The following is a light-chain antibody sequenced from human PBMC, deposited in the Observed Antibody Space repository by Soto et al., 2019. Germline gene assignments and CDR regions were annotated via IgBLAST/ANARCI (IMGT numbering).Light chain of an antibody. CDR1: QSSRRY. J-gene: IGKJ1*01. V-gene: IGKV1-39*01. CDR3: QQSYSTLWT. Sequence: DIQKTPDPSSLSASGGDRVTITCRASQSSRRYSNWYQQNPWKAPKLLIYAASSLQSGVRSRFSGSGSGTAVTLSISSMQHEEFETYYCQQSYSTLWTFGQGTKVELQ. CDR2: AAS.